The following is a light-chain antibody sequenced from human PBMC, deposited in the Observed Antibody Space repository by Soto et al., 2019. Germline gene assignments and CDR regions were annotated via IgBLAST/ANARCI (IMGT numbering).Light chain of an antibody. CDR3: QQSYSSPPT. V-gene: IGKV1-39*01. J-gene: IGKJ1*01. CDR1: QSISSY. Sequence: DIQMTQSPSSLSASVGDTVTITCRASQSISSYLTWYQQKPGKAPKLLIYAAYNLQGGVPSRFSGSGSGTDFTPTISSLQPEDFATYYCQQSYSSPPTFGQGTKVDIK. CDR2: AAY.